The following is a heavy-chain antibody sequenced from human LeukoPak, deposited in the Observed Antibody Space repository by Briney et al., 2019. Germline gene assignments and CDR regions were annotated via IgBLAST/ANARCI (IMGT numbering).Heavy chain of an antibody. Sequence: ASVKISCKPSGGTFSNYAVAWVRQAPGQGLEWMGHIIPIFGTTSYVPKFQGRVTLTADEVTTTAYMELRSLTSEDTAVYYCTRDPPVASAPGYFDSWGQGSLVTVSS. J-gene: IGHJ4*02. D-gene: IGHD2-15*01. CDR2: IIPIFGTT. V-gene: IGHV1-69*01. CDR1: GGTFSNYA. CDR3: TRDPPVASAPGYFDS.